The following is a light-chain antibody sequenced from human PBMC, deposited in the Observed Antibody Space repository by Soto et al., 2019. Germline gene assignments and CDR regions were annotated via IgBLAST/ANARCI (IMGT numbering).Light chain of an antibody. V-gene: IGKV3-20*01. J-gene: IGKJ2*01. CDR2: GAS. Sequence: EIVLTQSPGTLSLSPGERATLSCRASQSVSSNYLAWYQQKPGQAPRLLISGASSRATGIPDRFSGSGSGTDFTLTISSLQSEDFAVYYCQQYNNWPYTFGQGPKVDIK. CDR1: QSVSSNY. CDR3: QQYNNWPYT.